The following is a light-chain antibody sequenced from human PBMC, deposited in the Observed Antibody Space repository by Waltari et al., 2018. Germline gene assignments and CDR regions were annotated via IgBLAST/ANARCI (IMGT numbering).Light chain of an antibody. J-gene: IGLJ1*01. CDR1: SSDIGGYNR. Sequence: QAALTQSPSVSGSPGQSVTISCTGTSSDIGGYNRVSWYQQHPGKAPKLMIYEVSKLPSGVSDRFSGSKSGNTASLTISGLQAEDEADYYCSSYATSSTYYIFGPGTRLTVL. V-gene: IGLV2-14*01. CDR3: SSYATSSTYYI. CDR2: EVS.